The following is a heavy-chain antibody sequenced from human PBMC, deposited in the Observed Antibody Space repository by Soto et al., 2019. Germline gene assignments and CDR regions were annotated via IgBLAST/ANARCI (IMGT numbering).Heavy chain of an antibody. CDR2: IKQDGSEK. J-gene: IGHJ4*02. V-gene: IGHV3-7*01. CDR1: GFTFSSYW. D-gene: IGHD6-19*01. Sequence: PGGSLRLSCAASGFTFSSYWMSWVRQAPGKGLEWVANIKQDGSEKYYVDSVKGRFTISRDNAKNSLYLQMNSLRAEDTAVYYCARVRGGYSSGWYEFDYWGQGTLVTVSS. CDR3: ARVRGGYSSGWYEFDY.